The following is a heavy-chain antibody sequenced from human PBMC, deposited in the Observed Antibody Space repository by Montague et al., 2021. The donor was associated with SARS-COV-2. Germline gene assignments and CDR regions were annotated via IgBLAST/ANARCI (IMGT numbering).Heavy chain of an antibody. CDR2: IYYSGST. D-gene: IGHD3-3*01. CDR3: ARQMGQSSIFGVVIQYYFDY. J-gene: IGHJ4*02. CDR1: GGSISSSSYY. V-gene: IGHV4-39*01. Sequence: ETLSLTCTVSGGSISSSSYYWGWIRQPPGKGLEWIGSIYYSGSTYYNPSLKSRVTISVDTSKNQFSLKLSSVTAADTAVYYCARQMGQSSIFGVVIQYYFDYWGQGTLVTVSS.